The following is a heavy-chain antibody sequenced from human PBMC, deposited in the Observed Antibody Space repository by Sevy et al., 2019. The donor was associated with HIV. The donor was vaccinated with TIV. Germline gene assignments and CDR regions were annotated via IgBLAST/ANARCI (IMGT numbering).Heavy chain of an antibody. CDR3: ARDGGYFDWLHYFDY. D-gene: IGHD3-9*01. Sequence: GGSLRLSCAASGFTFSSYWMSWVRQAPGKGLEWVANIKQEGSEKYYVDSVKGRFTISRDNAKNSLYLQMNSLGAEDTAVYYCARDGGYFDWLHYFDYWGQGTLVTVSS. CDR2: IKQEGSEK. V-gene: IGHV3-7*01. J-gene: IGHJ4*02. CDR1: GFTFSSYW.